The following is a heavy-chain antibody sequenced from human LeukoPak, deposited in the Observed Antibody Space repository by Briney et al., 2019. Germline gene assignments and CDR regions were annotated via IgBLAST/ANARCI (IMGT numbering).Heavy chain of an antibody. CDR1: GGSISSTTYY. CDR2: ISSSGSAV. Sequence: LSLTCTVSGGSISSTTYYWGWIRQAPGKGLEWVSYISSSGSAVYYADSVKGRFTISRDNAKNSLYLQMNSLRAEDTAVYYCATGFSYGSDDYWGQGTLVTVSS. D-gene: IGHD5-18*01. CDR3: ATGFSYGSDDY. V-gene: IGHV3-11*04. J-gene: IGHJ4*02.